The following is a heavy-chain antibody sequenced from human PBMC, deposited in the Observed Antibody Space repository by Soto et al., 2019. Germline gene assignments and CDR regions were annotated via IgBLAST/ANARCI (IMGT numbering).Heavy chain of an antibody. CDR1: GGSISSGGYY. V-gene: IGHV4-31*03. Sequence: PSETLSLTCTVSGGSISSGGYYWSWIRQHPGKGLEWIGYIYYSGSTYYNPSLKSRVTISVDTSKNQFSLKLSSVTAADTAVYYCARATEGYDSSGYYYVWFDPWGQGTLVTVSS. D-gene: IGHD3-22*01. CDR2: IYYSGST. J-gene: IGHJ5*02. CDR3: ARATEGYDSSGYYYVWFDP.